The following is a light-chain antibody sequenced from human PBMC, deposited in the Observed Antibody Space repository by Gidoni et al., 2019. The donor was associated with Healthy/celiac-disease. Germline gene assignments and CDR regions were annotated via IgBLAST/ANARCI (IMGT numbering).Light chain of an antibody. J-gene: IGKJ1*01. CDR3: QQYNSYESS. Sequence: DLQMTQSPSTLSASVGDRVTINCRASQSISSWLAWYQQKPGKAPKLLIYNASSLESGVPSRFSGSGSGTEFTLTISSLQPDDFATYYCQQYNSYESSFGQGTKVEIK. CDR2: NAS. V-gene: IGKV1-5*03. CDR1: QSISSW.